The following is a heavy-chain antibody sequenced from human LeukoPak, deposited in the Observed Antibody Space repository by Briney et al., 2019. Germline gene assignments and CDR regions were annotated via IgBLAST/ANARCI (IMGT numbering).Heavy chain of an antibody. CDR1: GFTFDDYA. J-gene: IGHJ5*02. Sequence: GRSLRLSCAASGFTFDDYAMHWVRQAPGKGLEWVSGISWNSGSIGYADSVKGRFTISRDNAKNSLYLQMNSLRAEDTALYYCAREYRNWFDPWGQGTLVTVSS. CDR3: AREYRNWFDP. V-gene: IGHV3-9*01. D-gene: IGHD2-2*01. CDR2: ISWNSGSI.